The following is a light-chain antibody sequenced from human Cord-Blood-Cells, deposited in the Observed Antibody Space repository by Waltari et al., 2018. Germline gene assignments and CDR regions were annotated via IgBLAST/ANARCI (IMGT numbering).Light chain of an antibody. CDR1: GGDVGGCNY. CDR3: SSYTSSSTV. CDR2: EVS. V-gene: IGLV2-14*01. J-gene: IGLJ3*02. Sequence: QSALTPPASVSGCPGQSITIPCTGTGGDVGGCNYVSWYQQHPDKAPKLMIYEVSNRPSGFSNRFSGSKSGNTASLTISGLQAEDEADYYCSSYTSSSTVFGGGTKLTVL.